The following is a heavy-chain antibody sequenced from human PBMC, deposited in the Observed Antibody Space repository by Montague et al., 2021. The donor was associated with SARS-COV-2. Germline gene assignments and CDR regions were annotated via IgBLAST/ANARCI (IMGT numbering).Heavy chain of an antibody. CDR2: IYYSGST. CDR1: GVSISSYY. J-gene: IGHJ4*02. CDR3: ARGDVEMATIKSGGPFYHFDY. D-gene: IGHD5-24*01. V-gene: IGHV4-59*13. Sequence: SETLSLTCTVSGVSISSYYWSCIRQHPGKGLEWFGYIYYSGSTNYNTSLKSPVTISVDTSTNQFSLKLSSVTAADTAVYYCARGDVEMATIKSGGPFYHFDYWGQGTLVTVSS.